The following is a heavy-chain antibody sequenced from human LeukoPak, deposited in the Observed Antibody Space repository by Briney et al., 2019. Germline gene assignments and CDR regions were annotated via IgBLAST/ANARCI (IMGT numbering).Heavy chain of an antibody. Sequence: ASVKVSCKASGGTFSSYAISWVRQAPGQGLEWMGIINPSGGSTSYAQKFQGRVTMTRDTSTSTVYMELSSLRSEDTAVYYCARAPSPAALDYWGQGTLVTVSS. CDR2: INPSGGST. V-gene: IGHV1-46*01. J-gene: IGHJ4*02. CDR3: ARAPSPAALDY. CDR1: GGTFSSYA. D-gene: IGHD2-2*01.